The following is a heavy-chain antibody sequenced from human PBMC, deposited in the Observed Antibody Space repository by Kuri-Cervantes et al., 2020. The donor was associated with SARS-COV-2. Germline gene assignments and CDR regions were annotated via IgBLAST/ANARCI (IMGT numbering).Heavy chain of an antibody. CDR3: ARDVNIVVVPAYYYGMDV. D-gene: IGHD2-2*01. J-gene: IGHJ6*02. Sequence: GESLKISCAASGFTFSSYAMSWVRQAPGKGLEWVSAIGTAGDPYYPGSVKGRFTISRENAKNSLYLQMNSLRAGDTAVYYCARDVNIVVVPAYYYGMDVWGQGTTVTVSS. CDR1: GFTFSSYA. CDR2: IGTAGDP. V-gene: IGHV3-13*05.